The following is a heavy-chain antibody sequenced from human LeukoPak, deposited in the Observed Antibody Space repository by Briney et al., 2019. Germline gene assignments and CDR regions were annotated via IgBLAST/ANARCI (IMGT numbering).Heavy chain of an antibody. V-gene: IGHV4-39*07. D-gene: IGHD6-13*01. Sequence: ASETLSLTCTVSGGSISSSSYYWGWIRQPPGKGLEWIGSIYYSGSTYYNPSLKSRVTISVDTSKNQFSQKLSSVTAADTAVYYCARAGYSSSWYWFDPWGQGTLVTVSS. J-gene: IGHJ5*02. CDR1: GGSISSSSYY. CDR3: ARAGYSSSWYWFDP. CDR2: IYYSGST.